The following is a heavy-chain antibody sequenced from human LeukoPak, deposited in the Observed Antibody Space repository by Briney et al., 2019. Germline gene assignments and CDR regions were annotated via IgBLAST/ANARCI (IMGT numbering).Heavy chain of an antibody. CDR1: GGSFSGYY. CDR3: ARGPHMAFYYYYGMDV. Sequence: SETLSLTCAVYGGSFSGYYWSWIRQPPGKGLEWIGEINHSGSTNYNPSLKSRVTISVDTSKNQFSLKLCSVTAADTAVYYCARGPHMAFYYYYGMDVWGQGTTVTVSS. J-gene: IGHJ6*02. CDR2: INHSGST. V-gene: IGHV4-34*01. D-gene: IGHD5-24*01.